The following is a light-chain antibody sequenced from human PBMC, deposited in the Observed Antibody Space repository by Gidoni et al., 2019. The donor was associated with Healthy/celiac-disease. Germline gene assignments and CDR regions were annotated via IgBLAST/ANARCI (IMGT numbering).Light chain of an antibody. V-gene: IGKV3-15*01. J-gene: IGKJ1*01. CDR1: QSVSSN. CDR2: GAS. Sequence: ELVITQSPATLSGSPGERSTRSCRASQSVSSNFTWYQQKPGQAPRLLNYGASTRATGIPARFSGSGSGTEVTLTISSLQSEDFAVYYGQQYNNWPPWTFGQGTKVEI. CDR3: QQYNNWPPWT.